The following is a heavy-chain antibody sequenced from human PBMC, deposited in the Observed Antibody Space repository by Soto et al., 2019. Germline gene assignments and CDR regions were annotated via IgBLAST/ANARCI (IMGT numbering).Heavy chain of an antibody. CDR1: GFFCSTHG. J-gene: IGHJ6*01. CDR2: ISYEGSHK. V-gene: IGHV3-30*18. Sequence: QVQLVESGGGVVQPGGSLTLSCVAAGFFCSTHGMYWVRQAPGRGLEWVALISYEGSHKYYVDSVKGRFTISRDNSKKTVYLHMTSLRAEDTALYYCVKDFELPEGDYYDDGMDVWGQGTTVSVSS. CDR3: VKDFELPEGDYYDDGMDV. D-gene: IGHD3-22*01.